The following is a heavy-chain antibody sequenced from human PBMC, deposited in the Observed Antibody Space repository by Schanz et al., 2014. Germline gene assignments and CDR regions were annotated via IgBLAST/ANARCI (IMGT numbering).Heavy chain of an antibody. V-gene: IGHV3-74*01. J-gene: IGHJ3*02. Sequence: VQLVESGGGVVQPGGSLRLSCAASGFTFRNNWMHWFRQGPGKGLSWVSRIDGEGGDTRYADSVKGRFTISRDNAKNTLYLQMNSLRAEDTAVYYCAKDMHKDYGGKPQAFDIWGQGTMVTVSS. D-gene: IGHD4-17*01. CDR2: IDGEGGDT. CDR3: AKDMHKDYGGKPQAFDI. CDR1: GFTFRNNW.